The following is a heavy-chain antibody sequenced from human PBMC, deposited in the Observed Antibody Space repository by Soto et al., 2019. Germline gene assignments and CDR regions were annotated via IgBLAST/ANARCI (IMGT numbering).Heavy chain of an antibody. CDR1: GGSVNSHA. V-gene: IGHV1-69*01. CDR3: ARSRNLPEFNYYGGNYHGFDI. D-gene: IGHD4-17*01. J-gene: IGHJ3*02. Sequence: QVQLEQSGAEVKKAGSSVKVSCKAFGGSVNSHAIRWVRQAPGQGLEWMGGIIPMLRTPTYAQRFQAGVTISADESTSTVYLDLSSLRSEDTALYYCARSRNLPEFNYYGGNYHGFDIWGQGTMVTVSS. CDR2: IIPMLRTP.